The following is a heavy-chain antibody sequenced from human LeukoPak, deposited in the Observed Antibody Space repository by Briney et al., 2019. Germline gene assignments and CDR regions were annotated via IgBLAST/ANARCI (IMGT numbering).Heavy chain of an antibody. V-gene: IGHV4-59*01. CDR2: IYYSGST. D-gene: IGHD6-13*01. CDR1: GGSISSYY. CDR3: AREDRGYFDY. Sequence: SETLSLTCTVSGGSISSYYWSWIRQPPGKGLEWIGYIYYSGSTNYNPFLKSRVTISVDTSKNQFSLKLSSVTAADTAVYYCAREDRGYFDYWGQGTLVTVSS. J-gene: IGHJ4*02.